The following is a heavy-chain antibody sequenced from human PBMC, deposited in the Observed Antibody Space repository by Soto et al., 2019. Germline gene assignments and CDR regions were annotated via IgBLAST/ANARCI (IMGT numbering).Heavy chain of an antibody. CDR2: TTYDGGIK. D-gene: IGHD1-1*01. J-gene: IGHJ6*02. V-gene: IGHV3-30*03. CDR1: GFSFSSYG. Sequence: PGVSRGLSCAASGFSFSSYGMEWVRLAPGKGLEWVAATTYDGGIKHYVDSVKGRFTISRDNSKNTLYLQMNSLRVEDTATYYCAGALENPYFYYGLNVWGQGTTVTVSS. CDR3: AGALENPYFYYGLNV.